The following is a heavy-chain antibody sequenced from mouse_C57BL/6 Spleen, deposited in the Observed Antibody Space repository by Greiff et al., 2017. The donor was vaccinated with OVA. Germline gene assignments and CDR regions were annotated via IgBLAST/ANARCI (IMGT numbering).Heavy chain of an antibody. V-gene: IGHV1-76*01. CDR3: ARWRALLGNFDV. J-gene: IGHJ1*03. CDR1: GYTFTDYY. CDR2: IYPGSGNT. Sequence: VQRVESGAELVRPGASVKLSCKASGYTFTDYYINWVKQRPGQGLEWIARIYPGSGNTYYNEKFKGKATLTAEKSSSTAYMQLSSLTSEDSAVYFCARWRALLGNFDVWGTGTTVTVSS. D-gene: IGHD1-1*01.